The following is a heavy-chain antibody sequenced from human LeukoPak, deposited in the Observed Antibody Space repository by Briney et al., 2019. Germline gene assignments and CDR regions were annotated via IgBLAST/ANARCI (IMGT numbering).Heavy chain of an antibody. J-gene: IGHJ5*02. D-gene: IGHD3-10*01. CDR2: IHYTGST. CDR1: GGSISGYY. V-gene: IGHV4-59*01. Sequence: SETLSLTCTVSGGSISGYYWSWIRQPPGKGLECIGYIHYTGSTNYNPSLKSRVTISVDTSKSQFSLKLSSVTAADTAIYYGARGGYYGSGNDFRFDPWGQGTLVTVSS. CDR3: ARGGYYGSGNDFRFDP.